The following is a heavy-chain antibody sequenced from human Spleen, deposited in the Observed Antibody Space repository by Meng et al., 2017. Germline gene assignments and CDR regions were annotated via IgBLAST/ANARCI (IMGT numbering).Heavy chain of an antibody. V-gene: IGHV3-53*01. CDR3: AKDNWNDVQDC. Sequence: GGSLRLSCAASGFTVSSNYMSWVRQAPGKGLEWVSVIYSGGSTYYADSVKGRFTISRDNSKNTLYLQMNSLRAEDTAVYYCAKDNWNDVQDCWGQGTLVTVSS. D-gene: IGHD1-1*01. J-gene: IGHJ4*02. CDR2: IYSGGST. CDR1: GFTVSSNY.